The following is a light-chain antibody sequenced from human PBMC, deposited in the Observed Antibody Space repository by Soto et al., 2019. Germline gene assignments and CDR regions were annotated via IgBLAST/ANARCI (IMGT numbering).Light chain of an antibody. J-gene: IGLJ1*01. CDR2: GDS. Sequence: QSALAQPPSVSGAPGQRVTISCTGSSSNIGAGYDVHWYQQLPGTAPKLLIYGDSNRPSGVPDRFSGSKSGTSTSLAITGLQAEDEADYYCQSYDNSLSGSLFGTGTKVT. CDR1: SSNIGAGYD. CDR3: QSYDNSLSGSL. V-gene: IGLV1-40*01.